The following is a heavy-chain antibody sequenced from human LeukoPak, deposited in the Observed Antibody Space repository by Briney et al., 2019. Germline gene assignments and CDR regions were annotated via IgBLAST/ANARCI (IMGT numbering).Heavy chain of an antibody. CDR1: GFTFNSYS. CDR3: ARGARRYYYYMDV. V-gene: IGHV3-48*04. Sequence: GGSLRLSCAASGFTFNSYSMNWVRQAPGKGLEWVSYISSSSSTIYYADSVKGRFTISRDNAKNSLYLQMNSLRAEDTAVYYCARGARRYYYYMDVWGKGTTVTVSS. CDR2: ISSSSSTI. J-gene: IGHJ6*03.